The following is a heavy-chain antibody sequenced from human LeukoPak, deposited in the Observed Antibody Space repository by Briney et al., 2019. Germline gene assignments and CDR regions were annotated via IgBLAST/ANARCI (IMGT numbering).Heavy chain of an antibody. CDR3: ARVPYVFDL. V-gene: IGHV3-74*01. CDR2: INRDGSST. CDR1: GFTFSNYW. J-gene: IGHJ3*01. Sequence: GGSLRLSCAASGFTFSNYWMHWVRQAPGKGLVWVSRINRDGSSTDYLDSVKGRFTISRDDARNTLYLQMNSLRAEDTAVYYCARVPYVFDLWGQGTMVAVSS.